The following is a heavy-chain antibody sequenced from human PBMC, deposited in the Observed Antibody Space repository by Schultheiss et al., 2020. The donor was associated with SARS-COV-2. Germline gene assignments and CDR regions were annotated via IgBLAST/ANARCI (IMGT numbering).Heavy chain of an antibody. CDR2: INSDGSST. CDR1: GFTFSSYW. J-gene: IGHJ6*02. D-gene: IGHD3-3*01. CDR3: ARDGPVLRFLEWLSPPSYYYYYGMDV. Sequence: GGSLRLSCAASGFTFSSYWMHWVRQAPGKGLVWVSRINSDGSSTSYADSVKGRFTISRDNAKNTLYLQMNSLRAEDTAVYYCARDGPVLRFLEWLSPPSYYYYYGMDVWGQGTTVTVSS. V-gene: IGHV3-74*01.